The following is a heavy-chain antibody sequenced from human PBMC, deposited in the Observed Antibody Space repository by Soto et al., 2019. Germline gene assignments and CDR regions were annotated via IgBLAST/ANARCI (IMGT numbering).Heavy chain of an antibody. J-gene: IGHJ4*02. CDR2: IYYSGST. Sequence: PSETLSLNCTVSGGSISSYYWRWIRQPPGKGLEWSGYIYYSGSTNYNPSLKSRVTIAVDTSKNQFYLKRSSVTDADTAVYYCAREYDSSGYYQPHFDYWGQGTLVTVS. V-gene: IGHV4-59*01. CDR1: GGSISSYY. D-gene: IGHD3-22*01. CDR3: AREYDSSGYYQPHFDY.